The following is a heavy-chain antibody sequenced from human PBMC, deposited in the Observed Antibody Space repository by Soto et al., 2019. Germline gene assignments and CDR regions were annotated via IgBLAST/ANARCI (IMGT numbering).Heavy chain of an antibody. CDR2: INPSGGST. V-gene: IGHV1-46*01. J-gene: IGHJ2*01. D-gene: IGHD5-12*01. CDR1: GYTFTSYY. Sequence: QVQLVQSGAEVKKPGASVKVSCKASGYTFTSYYMHWVRQAPGQGLEWMGIINPSGGSTSYAQKLQGRGTMTRDTSTSTVYMELSSLRSEDTAVYYCAREEVDIEATFYFDLWGRGTLVTVSS. CDR3: AREEVDIEATFYFDL.